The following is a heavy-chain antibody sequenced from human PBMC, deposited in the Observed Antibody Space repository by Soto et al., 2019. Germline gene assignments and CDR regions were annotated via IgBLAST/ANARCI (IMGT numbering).Heavy chain of an antibody. V-gene: IGHV4-59*01. D-gene: IGHD5-12*01. J-gene: IGHJ4*02. Sequence: ETLSRTGSVSGVSISSYYWSWIRQPPGKGLEWIGYNYYSGTTNYNPSLKSRVTISVNTSKNQFSLRLTSVTAADTAVYYCVREAYIGYGHAIDHWGQGTLVTVYS. CDR1: GVSISSYY. CDR3: VREAYIGYGHAIDH. CDR2: NYYSGTT.